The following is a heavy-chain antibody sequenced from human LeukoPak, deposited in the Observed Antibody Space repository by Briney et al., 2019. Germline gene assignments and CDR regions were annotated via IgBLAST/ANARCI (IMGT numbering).Heavy chain of an antibody. Sequence: PSGTLSLTCTVSGGSISSYYWSWIRQPPGKGLEWIGYIYYSGSTNYNPSLKSRVTISVDTSKNQFSLKLSSVTAADTAVYYCARHGGDGYRYYFDYWGQGTLVTVSS. CDR1: GGSISSYY. CDR2: IYYSGST. CDR3: ARHGGDGYRYYFDY. V-gene: IGHV4-59*08. D-gene: IGHD3-16*01. J-gene: IGHJ4*02.